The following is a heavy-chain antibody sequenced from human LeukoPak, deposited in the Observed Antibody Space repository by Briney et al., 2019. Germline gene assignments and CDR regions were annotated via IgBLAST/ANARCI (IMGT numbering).Heavy chain of an antibody. Sequence: GGSLRLSCADSGFTVSSNYMRWVRQAPGKGLEWVSVIYSGGSTHYADSVKGRSTISRDNSKNTLYLQMNSLRAEDTAVYYCARDRLHYDSLTGYPADWGQGTLVTVSS. CDR2: IYSGGST. CDR3: ARDRLHYDSLTGYPAD. CDR1: GFTVSSNY. D-gene: IGHD3-9*01. J-gene: IGHJ4*02. V-gene: IGHV3-66*01.